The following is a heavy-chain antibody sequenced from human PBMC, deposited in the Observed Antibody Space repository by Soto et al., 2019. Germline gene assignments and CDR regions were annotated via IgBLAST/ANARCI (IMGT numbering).Heavy chain of an antibody. V-gene: IGHV1-46*01. CDR1: GYMFTSYF. CDR2: INPTDGTT. J-gene: IGHJ4*02. CDR3: ARDKDSSARPRAEFDY. Sequence: QGHLVQSGAEVKRPGASVRVSCESSGYMFTSYFIHWVRQAPGQGLEWVGVINPTDGTTTYAQKFQDSITMTRDTSTTAVEMELSRLRSEDTAVYYCARDKDSSARPRAEFDYWGQGTLITVSS. D-gene: IGHD6-19*01.